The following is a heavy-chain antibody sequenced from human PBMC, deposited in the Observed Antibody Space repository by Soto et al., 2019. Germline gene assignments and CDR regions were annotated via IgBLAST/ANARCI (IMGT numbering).Heavy chain of an antibody. D-gene: IGHD5-12*01. J-gene: IGHJ4*02. CDR1: VFTFSDYS. V-gene: IGHV3-11*01. CDR2: ISSSGSTI. CDR3: ARDLNDRDGYDY. Sequence: GALRLYCAASVFTFSDYSMSWIRQAPGKGLEWVSYISSSGSTIYYADSVKGRFTISRDNAKNSLYLQMNSLRAEDTAVYYCARDLNDRDGYDYWGQGTLVTVSS.